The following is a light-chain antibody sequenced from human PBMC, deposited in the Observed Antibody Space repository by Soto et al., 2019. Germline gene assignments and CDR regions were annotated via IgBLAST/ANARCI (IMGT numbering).Light chain of an antibody. V-gene: IGKV3-15*01. CDR2: GAS. CDR1: QAVGYN. J-gene: IGKJ2*01. CDR3: QRPYT. Sequence: EVVMTQSPATLYVSPGERVTLSCRASQAVGYNLAWYQHKPGQAPRLLIYGASTRVTGIPTRFSGSGSGTEFTLTTAGLRSEDFEIYNCQRPYTFGQGTKLEIK.